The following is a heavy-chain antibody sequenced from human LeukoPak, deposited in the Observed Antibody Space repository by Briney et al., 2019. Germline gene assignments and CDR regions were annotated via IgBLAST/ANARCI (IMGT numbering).Heavy chain of an antibody. V-gene: IGHV3-23*01. CDR1: GFTFSSYA. Sequence: GGSLRLSCAASGFTFSSYAMSWVRQAPGKGLEWVSAISGSGGSTYYADSVKGRFTISRDNSKNTLYLQMNSPRAEDTAIYYCAKESGYNYGNHVDYWGQGTLATVSS. CDR2: ISGSGGST. CDR3: AKESGYNYGNHVDY. J-gene: IGHJ4*02. D-gene: IGHD3-10*01.